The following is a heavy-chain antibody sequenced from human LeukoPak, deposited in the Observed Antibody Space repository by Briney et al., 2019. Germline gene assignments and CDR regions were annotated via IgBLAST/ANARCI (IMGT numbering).Heavy chain of an antibody. V-gene: IGHV1-46*01. D-gene: IGHD2-8*01. CDR2: ISPSGGST. Sequence: ASVKVSCKAFGYTFTSNYMHWVRQAPGQGPEWMGVISPSGGSTTYAQKFQGRVTLTRDMSTSTDYLELSSLRSEDTAVYYCARGRKDIVLMVYEYYFDYWGQGTLVTVSS. J-gene: IGHJ4*02. CDR3: ARGRKDIVLMVYEYYFDY. CDR1: GYTFTSNY.